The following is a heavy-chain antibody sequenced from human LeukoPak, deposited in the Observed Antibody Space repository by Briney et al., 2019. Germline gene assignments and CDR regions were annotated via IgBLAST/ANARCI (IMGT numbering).Heavy chain of an antibody. CDR2: INPNSGGT. Sequence: ASVKVSCKASGYTFTGYYMHWVRQAPGQGLEWMGWINPNSGGTNYAQKFQGRVTMTRDTSISTAYMELSRLRSDDTAVYYCARDGALVVPAAVDYWGQGTLVTVSS. V-gene: IGHV1-2*02. D-gene: IGHD2-2*01. CDR1: GYTFTGYY. CDR3: ARDGALVVPAAVDY. J-gene: IGHJ4*02.